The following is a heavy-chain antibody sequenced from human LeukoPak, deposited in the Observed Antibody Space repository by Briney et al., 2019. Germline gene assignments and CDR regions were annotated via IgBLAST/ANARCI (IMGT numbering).Heavy chain of an antibody. CDR3: ARETDQGYSSGWYY. D-gene: IGHD6-19*01. Sequence: GRSLRLSCAASGFTFSSYWMSWVRHAPGKGLEWVANIKQDGSEKYYVDSVKGRFTISRDNAKNSQYLRMNSLRAEDTAVYYCARETDQGYSSGWYYWGQGTLVTVSS. V-gene: IGHV3-7*01. J-gene: IGHJ4*02. CDR1: GFTFSSYW. CDR2: IKQDGSEK.